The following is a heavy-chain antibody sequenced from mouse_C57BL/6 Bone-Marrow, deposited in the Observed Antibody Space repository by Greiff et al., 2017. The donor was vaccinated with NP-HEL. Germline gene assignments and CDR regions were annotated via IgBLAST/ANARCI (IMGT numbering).Heavy chain of an antibody. D-gene: IGHD1-1*01. CDR3: ASTTVVPHAMDY. V-gene: IGHV2-2*01. J-gene: IGHJ4*01. CDR2: IWSGGST. CDR1: GFSLTSYG. Sequence: VKLMESGPGLVQPSQSLSITCTVSGFSLTSYGVHWVRQSPGKGLEWLGVIWSGGSTDYNAAFISRLSISKDNSKSQVFFKMNSLQADDTAIYYCASTTVVPHAMDYWGQGTSVTVSS.